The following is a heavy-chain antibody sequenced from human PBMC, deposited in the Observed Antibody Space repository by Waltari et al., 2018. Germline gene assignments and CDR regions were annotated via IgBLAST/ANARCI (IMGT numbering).Heavy chain of an antibody. CDR2: FDPEDGET. D-gene: IGHD1-26*01. Sequence: QVQLVQSGAEVKKPGASVKVSCKVSGYNLTELSMHWVRQAPGQGLEWMGGFDPEDGETIYAQKFQGRVTMTEDTSTDTAYMELSSLRSEDTAVYYCATLHRIVGATSSYYFDYWGQGTLVTVSS. CDR1: GYNLTELS. CDR3: ATLHRIVGATSSYYFDY. V-gene: IGHV1-24*01. J-gene: IGHJ4*02.